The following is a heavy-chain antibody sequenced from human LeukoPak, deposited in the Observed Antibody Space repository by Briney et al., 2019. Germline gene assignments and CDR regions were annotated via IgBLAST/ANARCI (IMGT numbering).Heavy chain of an antibody. CDR2: IYYSGST. Sequence: PSETLSLTCTVSGGSISSSSYYWGWIRQPPGKGLEWIGYIYYSGSTNYNPSLKSRVTISVDTSKNQFSLKLSSVTAADTAVYYCARLSSNYGSGSYYPYYYYGMDVWGQGTTVTVSS. D-gene: IGHD3-10*01. CDR1: GGSISSSSYY. V-gene: IGHV4-61*05. CDR3: ARLSSNYGSGSYYPYYYYGMDV. J-gene: IGHJ6*02.